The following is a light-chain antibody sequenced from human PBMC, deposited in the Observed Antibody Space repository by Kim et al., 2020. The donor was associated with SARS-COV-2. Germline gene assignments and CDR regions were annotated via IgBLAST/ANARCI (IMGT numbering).Light chain of an antibody. CDR2: QDS. CDR3: QSADSSGTYE. CDR1: ALPKQY. Sequence: SYELTQPPSVSVSPGQTARITCSGDALPKQYAYWYQQKPGQAPVLVIYQDSERPSGIPERFSGSSSGTTVTLTISGVQAEDEADYYCQSADSSGTYEFGGGTQLTVL. J-gene: IGLJ2*01. V-gene: IGLV3-25*03.